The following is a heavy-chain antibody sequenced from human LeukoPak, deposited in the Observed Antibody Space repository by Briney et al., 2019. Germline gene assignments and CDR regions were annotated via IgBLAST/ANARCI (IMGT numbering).Heavy chain of an antibody. J-gene: IGHJ6*03. CDR2: ISGSGGST. CDR1: GFTLSSYD. CDR3: ARTPSHYYMDV. Sequence: GGSLRLSCAASGFTLSSYDMSWVRQAPGKGLEWVSAISGSGGSTYYADSVKGRFTISRDNSKNTLYLQMNSLRAEDTAVYYCARTPSHYYMDVWGKGTTVTVSS. V-gene: IGHV3-23*01.